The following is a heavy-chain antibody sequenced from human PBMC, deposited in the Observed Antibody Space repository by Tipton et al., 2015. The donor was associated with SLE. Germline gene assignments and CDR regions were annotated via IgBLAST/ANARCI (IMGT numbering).Heavy chain of an antibody. V-gene: IGHV4-59*01. CDR2: IYYSGST. CDR3: ARAFRETRTYYYYYMDV. Sequence: LRLSCVVSGFTFSSYAMNWVRQAPGKGLEWIGYIYYSGSTNYNPSLKSRVTISVDTSKNQFSLKLSSVTAADTAVYYCARAFRETRTYYYYYMDVWGKGTTVTVSS. CDR1: GFTFSSYA. J-gene: IGHJ6*03. D-gene: IGHD3-10*01.